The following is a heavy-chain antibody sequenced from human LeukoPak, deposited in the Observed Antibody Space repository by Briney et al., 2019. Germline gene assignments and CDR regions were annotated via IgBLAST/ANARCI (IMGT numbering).Heavy chain of an antibody. J-gene: IGHJ5*02. CDR1: GFTFSSYG. CDR2: ISGSGGST. V-gene: IGHV3-23*01. D-gene: IGHD3-3*01. CDR3: AKEVPITIFGVVNPYNWFDP. Sequence: PGGSLRLSCAASGFTFSSYGMHWVRQAPGKGLEWVSAISGSGGSTYYADSVKGRFTISRDNSKNTLYLQMNSLRAEDTAVYYCAKEVPITIFGVVNPYNWFDPWGQGTLVTVSS.